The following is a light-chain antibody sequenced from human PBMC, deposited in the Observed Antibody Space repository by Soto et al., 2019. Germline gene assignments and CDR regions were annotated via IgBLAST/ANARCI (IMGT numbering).Light chain of an antibody. CDR2: GAS. CDR3: KQYGSSPLYT. V-gene: IGKV3-20*01. J-gene: IGKJ2*01. Sequence: EIVLTQSPGTLSLSPGERATLSCRASQSVSSSYLAWYQQKPGQAPRLLIYGASSRATGIPDRFSGSGSGTDFTLTISGLEPEDFAVYYCKQYGSSPLYTFVQGTKLEIK. CDR1: QSVSSSY.